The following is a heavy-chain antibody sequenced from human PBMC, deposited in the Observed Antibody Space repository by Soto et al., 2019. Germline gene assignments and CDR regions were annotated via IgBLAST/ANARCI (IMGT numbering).Heavy chain of an antibody. D-gene: IGHD3-22*01. CDR2: SIPIFGTP. CDR3: ARGDSPYYYDSSGYYNDY. CDR1: GYTITSYY. Sequence: ASVKVSCKASGYTITSYYMHWVRQAPGQGLEWMGGSIPIFGTPNYAQQFQGRVTITADESTSTTYMELSSLRSEDTAVYYCARGDSPYYYDSSGYYNDYWGQGTPVTVSS. V-gene: IGHV1-69*13. J-gene: IGHJ4*02.